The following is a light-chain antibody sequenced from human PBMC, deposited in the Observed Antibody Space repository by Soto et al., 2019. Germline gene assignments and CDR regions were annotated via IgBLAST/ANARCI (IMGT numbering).Light chain of an antibody. CDR2: DVS. J-gene: IGLJ2*01. CDR3: SSYTSRTTLV. Sequence: QSVLTQPASVSGSPGQSITISCTGTRSDVGGYNYVSWYQQHPGKVPKLIIYDVSNRPSGVSDRFSGSKSGNTASLTISGLQAEDEADYYCSSYTSRTTLVFGGGTKVTVL. CDR1: RSDVGGYNY. V-gene: IGLV2-14*03.